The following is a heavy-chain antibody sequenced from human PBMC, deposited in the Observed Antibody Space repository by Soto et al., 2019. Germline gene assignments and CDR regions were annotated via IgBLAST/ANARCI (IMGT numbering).Heavy chain of an antibody. J-gene: IGHJ4*02. V-gene: IGHV4-4*02. CDR2: IYYSGTT. CDR1: GGSITNTNW. Sequence: QVQLQESGPGLVKPSGTLSLTCAVSGGSITNTNWWSWVRQSPGKGLEWIGEIYYSGTTKYNPSLKSRVTISVDKSKKQVSLNLASVTAADTAVYYCARTNYDNCSCLDSWGQGTLVTVSS. CDR3: ARTNYDNCSCLDS. D-gene: IGHD2-15*01.